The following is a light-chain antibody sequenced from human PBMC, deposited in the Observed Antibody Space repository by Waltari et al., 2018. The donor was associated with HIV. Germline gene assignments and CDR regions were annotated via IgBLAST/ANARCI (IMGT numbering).Light chain of an antibody. J-gene: IGLJ3*02. CDR2: SNN. Sequence: QSVLTQPPSASGTPGQRVTISCSGSRSNIGSNTVNWSQQPPGTAPKLLIDSNNQRPSGVPDRFSGSKSGTSASLAISGLQSEDEADYYCAAWDDSLNGHWVFGGGTKLTVL. CDR1: RSNIGSNT. V-gene: IGLV1-44*01. CDR3: AAWDDSLNGHWV.